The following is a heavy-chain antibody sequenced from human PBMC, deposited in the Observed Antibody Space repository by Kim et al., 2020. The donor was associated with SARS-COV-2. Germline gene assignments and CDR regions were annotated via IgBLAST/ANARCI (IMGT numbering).Heavy chain of an antibody. J-gene: IGHJ5*02. V-gene: IGHV7-4-1*02. CDR3: ARSSRYCSSPSCSWETTYNWFDP. CDR1: GYIFTNYV. D-gene: IGHD2-2*01. Sequence: ASVKVSCKASGYIFTNYVINWVRQAPGQGLEWMGWINTNTGNPTYAQGFAGRFVFSLGTSVSTTYLQSSSLKAEDTAVYYCARSSRYCSSPSCSWETTYNWFDPWGQGTLVTVSS. CDR2: INTNTGNP.